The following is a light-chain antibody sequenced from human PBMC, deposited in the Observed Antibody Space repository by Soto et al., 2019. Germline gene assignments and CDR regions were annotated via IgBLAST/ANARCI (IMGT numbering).Light chain of an antibody. Sequence: EIVMTQSPATLSMSPGERATLSCRASESVSSNVAWYQQKPGQAPRLLIYDASNRATGIPARFSGSGSGTDFTLTISSLEPEDFAVYYCQQRSNWPITFGQGTLLEI. CDR2: DAS. V-gene: IGKV3-11*01. CDR3: QQRSNWPIT. J-gene: IGKJ5*01. CDR1: ESVSSN.